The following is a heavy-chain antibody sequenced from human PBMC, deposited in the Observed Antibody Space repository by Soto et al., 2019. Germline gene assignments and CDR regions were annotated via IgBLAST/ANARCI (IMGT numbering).Heavy chain of an antibody. Sequence: PGGSLRLSCAASGFTFSSYAMSWVRQAPGKGLEWVSAISGSGGSTYYADSVKGRFTISRDNSKNTLYLQMNSLRAEDTAVYYCAKDRGVLVVVPAAIESYMDVWGKGTTVTVS. CDR3: AKDRGVLVVVPAAIESYMDV. D-gene: IGHD2-2*01. CDR1: GFTFSSYA. J-gene: IGHJ6*03. V-gene: IGHV3-23*01. CDR2: ISGSGGST.